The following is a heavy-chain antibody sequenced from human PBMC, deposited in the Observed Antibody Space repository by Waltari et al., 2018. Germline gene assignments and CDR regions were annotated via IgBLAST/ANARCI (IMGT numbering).Heavy chain of an antibody. CDR3: ARGGQLPYFDY. V-gene: IGHV4-59*01. CDR1: GGSISSYY. Sequence: QVQLQESGPGLVKPSETLSLTCTVSGGSISSYYWSWIRQPPGKGLEWIGYIYYSGSTNYNPSLKSRVTISVDTSKNQFSLKLSSVTAADTAVYYCARGGQLPYFDYWGQGTLVTVSS. D-gene: IGHD6-6*01. CDR2: IYYSGST. J-gene: IGHJ4*02.